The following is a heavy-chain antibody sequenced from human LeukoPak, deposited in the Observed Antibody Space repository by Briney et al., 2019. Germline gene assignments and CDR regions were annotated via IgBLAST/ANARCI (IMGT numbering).Heavy chain of an antibody. Sequence: PGGSLRLSCAASGFTFSSYAMHWVRQAPGKGLEWVAVISYDGSNKYYADSVKGRFTISRDNSKNTLYQQMNSLRAEDTAVYYCARVGRGAFDIWGQGTMVTVSS. D-gene: IGHD1-26*01. CDR3: ARVGRGAFDI. J-gene: IGHJ3*02. V-gene: IGHV3-30*04. CDR2: ISYDGSNK. CDR1: GFTFSSYA.